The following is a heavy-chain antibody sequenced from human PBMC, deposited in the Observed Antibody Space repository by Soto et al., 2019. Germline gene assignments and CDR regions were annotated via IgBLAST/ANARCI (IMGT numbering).Heavy chain of an antibody. V-gene: IGHV3-7*01. Sequence: EVQLVDSGGGLVLPGGSLRLSCAASGFTFSSLWMSWVRQDPGEGLEWVDNIKHDGSDQYYVDSVKGRFTISRDNARNSLYLEMNTLRGDYTAVYYCTRDGGSYYFDFWGQGTLVTVSA. J-gene: IGHJ4*02. CDR3: TRDGGSYYFDF. D-gene: IGHD3-10*01. CDR2: IKHDGSDQ. CDR1: GFTFSSLW.